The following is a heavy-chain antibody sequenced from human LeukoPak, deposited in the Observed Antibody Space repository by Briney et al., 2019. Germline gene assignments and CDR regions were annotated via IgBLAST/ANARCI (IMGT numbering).Heavy chain of an antibody. D-gene: IGHD6-19*01. V-gene: IGHV3-53*01. Sequence: GGSLRLSCVASGFTVSSNYMSWVRQAPGKGLEWVSIINSGGNTYYADSVKGRFTISRDNSKNTLYLQMTSLRAEDTAVYYCTRVKVAGSSDYWGQGTLVTVSS. CDR3: TRVKVAGSSDY. CDR2: INSGGNT. J-gene: IGHJ4*02. CDR1: GFTVSSNY.